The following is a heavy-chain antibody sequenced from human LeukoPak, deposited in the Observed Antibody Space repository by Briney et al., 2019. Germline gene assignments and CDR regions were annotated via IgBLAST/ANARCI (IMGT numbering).Heavy chain of an antibody. CDR2: IDSNGVNT. CDR1: GFTFSSYA. D-gene: IGHD3-10*01. CDR3: ARRSSNYCDF. Sequence: QPGGSLRLSCAASGFTFSSYAMNWVRQAPGKGLEWVSRIDSNGVNTYYADSVKGRFTISRDNSKNTLSLQMDSLRAEDTAVYYCARRSSNYCDFWGQGTLVTVSS. V-gene: IGHV3-23*01. J-gene: IGHJ4*02.